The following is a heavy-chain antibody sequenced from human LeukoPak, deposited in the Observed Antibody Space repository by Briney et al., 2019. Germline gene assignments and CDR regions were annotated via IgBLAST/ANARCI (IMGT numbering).Heavy chain of an antibody. CDR3: VRVIVAVPAKSDYFDY. D-gene: IGHD2-2*01. CDR2: IKQDGSDT. CDR1: GFTFRNHW. J-gene: IGHJ4*02. V-gene: IGHV3-7*01. Sequence: GGSLRLSCVASGFTFRNHWMRWVRQVPGKGLEWVASIKQDGSDTYYVDSVKGRFTVSRDNAKNSLYLQMNGLRADDTAVYYCVRVIVAVPAKSDYFDYWGQGTLVTVSS.